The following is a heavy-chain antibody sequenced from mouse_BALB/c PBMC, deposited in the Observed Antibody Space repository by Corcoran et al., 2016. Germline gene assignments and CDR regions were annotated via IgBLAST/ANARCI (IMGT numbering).Heavy chain of an antibody. CDR2: ISYDGSN. D-gene: IGHD4-1*01. Sequence: DVQLQESGHGLMTPSQSLSLTCSVTGYSITSGNYWNWIRQFQGNKLERMGYISYDGSNNYNPSLKNRISITRDTSKNQFFLKLNSVTTEDTATYYCARVTAYYFDYWGQGTTLTVSS. CDR1: GYSITSGNY. V-gene: IGHV3-6*02. CDR3: ARVTAYYFDY. J-gene: IGHJ2*01.